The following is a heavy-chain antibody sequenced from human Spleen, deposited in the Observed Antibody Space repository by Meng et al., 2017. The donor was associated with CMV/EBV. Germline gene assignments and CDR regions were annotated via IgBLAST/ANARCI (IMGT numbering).Heavy chain of an antibody. J-gene: IGHJ4*02. Sequence: SVKVSCXXSGGTFSSXXXNWVRXAPGEGLEWMGRLIPLLGIANYAQKFQGRVTIXXDKSTSTAYMXLXSLRSEXTAXXYCAREXCTSTSCYGNLDYWGQGTLVTVSS. V-gene: IGHV1-69*10. D-gene: IGHD2-2*01. CDR2: LIPLLGIA. CDR3: AREXCTSTSCYGNLDY. CDR1: GGTFSSXX.